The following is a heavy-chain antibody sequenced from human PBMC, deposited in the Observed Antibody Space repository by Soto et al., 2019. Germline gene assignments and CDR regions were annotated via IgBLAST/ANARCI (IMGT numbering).Heavy chain of an antibody. CDR3: ARAVPAAISYYYYGMDV. CDR2: IYYSGST. V-gene: IGHV4-30-4*01. Sequence: KTSETLSLTCTVSGGSISSGGYYWSWIRQPPGKGLEWIGYIYYSGSTYYNPSLKSRVTISVDTSKNQFSLKLSSVTAADTAVYYCARAVPAAISYYYYGMDVWGQGTTVTVSS. J-gene: IGHJ6*02. D-gene: IGHD2-2*02. CDR1: GGSISSGGYY.